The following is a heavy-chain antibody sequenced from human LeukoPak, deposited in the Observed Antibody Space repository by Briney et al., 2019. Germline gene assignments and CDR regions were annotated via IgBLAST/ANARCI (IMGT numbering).Heavy chain of an antibody. CDR2: ISAYNGNT. D-gene: IGHD6-13*01. J-gene: IGHJ3*02. CDR1: GYTFTSYG. V-gene: IGHV1-18*01. Sequence: GPSVKLSCTASGYTFTSYGISWVRQAPGHELEWMGWISAYNGNTNYAQNLQGRVTMTKDTSTSTTYMELSSLRSDDPAVYYCARDAPYSSSWYPGPSAFDIWGQGTMVTVSS. CDR3: ARDAPYSSSWYPGPSAFDI.